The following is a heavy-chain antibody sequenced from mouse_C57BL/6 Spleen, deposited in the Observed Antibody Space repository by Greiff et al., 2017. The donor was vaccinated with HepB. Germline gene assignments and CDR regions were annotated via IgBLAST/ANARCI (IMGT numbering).Heavy chain of an antibody. J-gene: IGHJ2*01. CDR3: ARTGYYGSSPSYFDD. D-gene: IGHD1-1*01. CDR2: IWSGGST. Sequence: QVQLQQSGPGLVQPSQCLSITCTVSGFSLTSYGVHWVRQSPGKGLEWLGVIWSGGSTDDNAAFISRLSISKDNTKSQVFFKMNSLQADDTAIYYCARTGYYGSSPSYFDDWGQGTTLTVSS. V-gene: IGHV2-2*01. CDR1: GFSLTSYG.